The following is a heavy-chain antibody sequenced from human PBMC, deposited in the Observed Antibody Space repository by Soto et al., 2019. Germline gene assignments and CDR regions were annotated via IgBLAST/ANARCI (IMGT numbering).Heavy chain of an antibody. CDR2: IYATGTN. J-gene: IGHJ5*02. D-gene: IGHD1-1*01. Sequence: QVQLQESGPGLVKPSETLSLTCTVSGASISGYYWSWIRKSAGKGLEWIGRIYATGTNDYNPSLKSRVMMSVDTSKKQFSLTLRSVTAADTAVYYCVRDGTKTLRDWFDPWGQGISVTVSS. CDR1: GASISGYY. CDR3: VRDGTKTLRDWFDP. V-gene: IGHV4-4*07.